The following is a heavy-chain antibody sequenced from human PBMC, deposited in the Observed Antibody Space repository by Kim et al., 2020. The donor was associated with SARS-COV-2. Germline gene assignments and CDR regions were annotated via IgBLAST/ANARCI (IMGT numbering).Heavy chain of an antibody. J-gene: IGHJ3*02. D-gene: IGHD6-13*01. V-gene: IGHV1-3*01. Sequence: ASVKVSCKASGYTFTSYAMHWVRQAPGQRLEWMGWINAGNGNTKYSQKFQGRVTITRDTSASTAYMELSSLRSEDTAVYYCARNVYSSSWYGDDAFDIWGQGTMVTVSS. CDR2: INAGNGNT. CDR1: GYTFTSYA. CDR3: ARNVYSSSWYGDDAFDI.